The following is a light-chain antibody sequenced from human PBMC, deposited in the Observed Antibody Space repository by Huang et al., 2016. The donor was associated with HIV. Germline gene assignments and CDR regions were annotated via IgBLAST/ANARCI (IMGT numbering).Light chain of an antibody. J-gene: IGKJ4*01. V-gene: IGKV3-11*01. Sequence: EIVLTQSPGTLSLSPGERATLSCRASQSITNYLAWYQHKPGQAPRLLIYDASTRATGIPGRFSGSGSGTYFTLTISSLEPEDFAVYYCQQRRNWLTFGGGTKVEIK. CDR1: QSITNY. CDR3: QQRRNWLT. CDR2: DAS.